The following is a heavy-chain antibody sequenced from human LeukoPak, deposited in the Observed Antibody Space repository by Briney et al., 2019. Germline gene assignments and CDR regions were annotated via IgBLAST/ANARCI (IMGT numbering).Heavy chain of an antibody. D-gene: IGHD1-26*01. CDR3: TTDGVGVEGATYDN. CDR2: IKAKAHGGTI. J-gene: IGHJ4*02. Sequence: GGSLRLSCAASGFTFINAWMAWVRQAPGKGLEWVGRIKAKAHGGTIEYAAPVKGRFTISRDDSKNALYLQMNSLKTEDTAVYYCTTDGVGVEGATYDNWGQGTLVSVSS. V-gene: IGHV3-15*01. CDR1: GFTFINAW.